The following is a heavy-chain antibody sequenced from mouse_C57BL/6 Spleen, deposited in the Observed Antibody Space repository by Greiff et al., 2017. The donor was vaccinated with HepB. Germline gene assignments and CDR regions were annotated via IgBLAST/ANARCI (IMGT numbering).Heavy chain of an antibody. CDR1: GYSITSGYY. Sequence: EVKLQESGPGLVKPSQSLSLTCSVTGYSITSGYYWNWIRQFPGNKLEWMGYISYDGSNNYNPSLKNRISITRDTSKNQFFLKLNSVTTEDTATYYCAREGEYAMDYWGQGTSVTVSS. CDR2: ISYDGSN. CDR3: AREGEYAMDY. V-gene: IGHV3-6*01. J-gene: IGHJ4*01.